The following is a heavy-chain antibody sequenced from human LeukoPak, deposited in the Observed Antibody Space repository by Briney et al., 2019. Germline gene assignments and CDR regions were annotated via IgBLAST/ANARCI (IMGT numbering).Heavy chain of an antibody. D-gene: IGHD2-15*01. J-gene: IGHJ4*02. CDR3: ARRGEYCSGGSCYSWGY. Sequence: SSETLSLTCTVSGGSISSSSYYWGWIRQPPGKRLEWIGTIYYSGSTYYNPSLKSRVTVSVDTSKNQFSLKLSSVTAADTAVYYCARRGEYCSGGSCYSWGYWGQGTLVTVSS. CDR2: IYYSGST. CDR1: GGSISSSSYY. V-gene: IGHV4-39*01.